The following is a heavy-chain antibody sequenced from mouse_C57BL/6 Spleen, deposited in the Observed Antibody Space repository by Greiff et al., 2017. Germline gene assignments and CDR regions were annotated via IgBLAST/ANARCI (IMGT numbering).Heavy chain of an antibody. CDR3: ARGGSSYWYFDV. CDR2: IYPGDGDT. CDR1: GYAFSSYW. Sequence: VKLQESGAELVKPGASVKISCKASGYAFSSYWMNWVKQRPGKGLEWIGQIYPGDGDTNYNGKFKGKATLTADKSSSTAYMQLSSLTSEDSAVYFCARGGSSYWYFDVWGTGTTVTVPS. V-gene: IGHV1-80*01. D-gene: IGHD1-1*01. J-gene: IGHJ1*03.